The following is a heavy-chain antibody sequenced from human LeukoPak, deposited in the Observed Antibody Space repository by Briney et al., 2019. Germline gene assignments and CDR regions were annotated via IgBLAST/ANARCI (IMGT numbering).Heavy chain of an antibody. CDR1: RGSLSSGGSY. J-gene: IGHJ4*02. CDR2: IYYSGNT. D-gene: IGHD1-1*01. CDR3: ARSRGTSPFDY. V-gene: IGHV4-31*11. Sequence: SETLSLTCAVSRGSLSSGGSYWSWIRQHPGKGLEWIGYIYYSGNTYYNPSLKSRVTISVDTSKNKFSLKLSSVTAADTAVYYCARSRGTSPFDYWGQGTLVTVSS.